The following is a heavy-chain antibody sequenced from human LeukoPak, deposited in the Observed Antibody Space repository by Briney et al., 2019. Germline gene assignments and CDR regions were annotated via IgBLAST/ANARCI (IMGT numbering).Heavy chain of an antibody. CDR3: ARDGYNSGYFDY. CDR2: IYYSRST. J-gene: IGHJ4*02. D-gene: IGHD5-24*01. V-gene: IGHV4-30-4*01. Sequence: SEILSLTCTVSGASISSGGYYWNWIRQPPGKGLEWIGYIYYSRSTSYSPSLKSRLTISVDTSKNQFSLKLSSVTAADTAVYYCARDGYNSGYFDYWGQGTLVTVSS. CDR1: GASISSGGYY.